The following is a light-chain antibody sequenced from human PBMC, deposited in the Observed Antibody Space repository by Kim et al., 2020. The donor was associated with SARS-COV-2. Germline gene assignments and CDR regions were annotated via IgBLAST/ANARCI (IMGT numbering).Light chain of an antibody. CDR3: QQRYNWPRT. CDR2: EAS. CDR1: QSVGNS. J-gene: IGKJ4*01. Sequence: EIVLTQSPATLSLSPVERATLSCRASQSVGNSLAWFQQKPGQAPRLLLFEASSRATGIPARFSGSGSGTAFTLTISSLEPEDFAVYYCQQRYNWPRTFGEGTKVDIK. V-gene: IGKV3-11*01.